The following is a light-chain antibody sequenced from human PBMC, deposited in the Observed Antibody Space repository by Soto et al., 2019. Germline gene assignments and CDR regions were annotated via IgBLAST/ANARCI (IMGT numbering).Light chain of an antibody. CDR3: AAWDDSLNGVV. J-gene: IGLJ2*01. V-gene: IGLV1-44*01. Sequence: QSVLTQPPSASGTLGQRGTISFSGSSSNIGCNSVNWYQQLPGTAPKLLMYSSNQRPSEVPDICSSSKSGTSASLAISVLQSEVEAEYYSAAWDDSLNGVVFGGGTQLNVL. CDR1: SSNIGCNS. CDR2: SSN.